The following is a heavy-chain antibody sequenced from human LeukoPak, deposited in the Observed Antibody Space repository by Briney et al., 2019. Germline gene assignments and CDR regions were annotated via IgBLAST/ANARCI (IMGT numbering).Heavy chain of an antibody. CDR2: ISSSGSTT. V-gene: IGHV3-48*03. Sequence: GGSLRLSCAASGFTVSTYEMNWVRQAPGKGLEWVSYISSSGSTTYYADSVKGRFTISKDNAKNSLSLQMNSLRAEDTALCYCARRFDSWGQGTLVTVSS. CDR3: ARRFDS. J-gene: IGHJ4*02. CDR1: GFTVSTYE.